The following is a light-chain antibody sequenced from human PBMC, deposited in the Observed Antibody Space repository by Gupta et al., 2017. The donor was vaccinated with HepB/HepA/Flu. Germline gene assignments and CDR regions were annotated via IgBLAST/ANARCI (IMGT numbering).Light chain of an antibody. CDR3: QAWDSSTVV. CDR1: KLGDKY. J-gene: IGLJ2*01. Sequence: SYELTQPPSWSVSPGRTASITCSGDKLGDKYACWYQQKPGQSPVLVIYQDSKRPSGIPERFSGSNSGNTATLTISGTQAMDEADYYCQAWDSSTVVFGGGTKLTVL. CDR2: QDS. V-gene: IGLV3-1*01.